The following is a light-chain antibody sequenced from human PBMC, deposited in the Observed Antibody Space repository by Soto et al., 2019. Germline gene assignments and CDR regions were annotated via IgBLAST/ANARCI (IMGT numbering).Light chain of an antibody. CDR1: QSVSSSY. J-gene: IGKJ5*01. CDR3: QQYGNSPIT. V-gene: IGKV3-20*01. Sequence: EILLTQSPGTLSLSPGERATITCRASQSVSSSYLAWYQQKPGQAPRLIIYGPSSRATGIPERFSGSGSGTEFTLTISRLEPEDFAVYYCQQYGNSPITFGQGTRLEIK. CDR2: GPS.